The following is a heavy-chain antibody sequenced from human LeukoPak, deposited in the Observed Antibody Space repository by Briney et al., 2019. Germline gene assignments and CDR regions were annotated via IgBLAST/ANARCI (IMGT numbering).Heavy chain of an antibody. CDR2: ISSSGSTI. J-gene: IGHJ4*02. V-gene: IGHV3-11*04. CDR3: ARDIYGSGPPVGDTIDY. CDR1: GFTFGDYA. Sequence: GGSLRLSCTASGFTFGDYAMSWVRQAPGKGLEWVSYISSSGSTIYYADSVKGRFTISRDNAKNSLYLQVNSLRAEDTAVYYCARDIYGSGPPVGDTIDYWGQGTLVTVSS. D-gene: IGHD3-10*01.